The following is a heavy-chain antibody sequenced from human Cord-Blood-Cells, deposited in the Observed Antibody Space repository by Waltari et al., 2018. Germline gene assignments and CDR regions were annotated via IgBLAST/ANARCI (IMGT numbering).Heavy chain of an antibody. Sequence: QVQLVPSGAEVKKPGASVKVSCKASGSPFTGAYMHWVRQAPGQGLEWMGWINPNSGGTNYAQKFQGRVTMTSDTSISTAYMELSRLRSDDTAVYYCARIAAAGNSWGQGTLVTVSS. CDR1: GSPFTGAY. D-gene: IGHD6-13*01. CDR3: ARIAAAGNS. CDR2: INPNSGGT. J-gene: IGHJ4*02. V-gene: IGHV1-2*02.